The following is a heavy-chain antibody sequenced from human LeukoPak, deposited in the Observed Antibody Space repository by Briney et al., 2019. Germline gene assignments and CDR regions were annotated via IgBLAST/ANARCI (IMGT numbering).Heavy chain of an antibody. D-gene: IGHD3-16*01. CDR3: ARQLGLRSLDY. V-gene: IGHV5-51*01. Sequence: GESLKISCKGSGYTFTGSWIAWWRKMPGKGRELMGIIYPGDSGTIYSPSFQGHVTISADKSISTAYLQWSSLKASDTAIYYCARQLGLRSLDYWGQGTLVTVSS. CDR2: IYPGDSGT. CDR1: GYTFTGSW. J-gene: IGHJ4*02.